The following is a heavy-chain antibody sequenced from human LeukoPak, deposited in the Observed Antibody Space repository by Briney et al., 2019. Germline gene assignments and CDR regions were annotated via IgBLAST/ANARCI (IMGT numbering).Heavy chain of an antibody. CDR1: GFTLSNYE. V-gene: IGHV3-48*03. CDR2: ISSSGRTI. Sequence: GGSLRLSCAASGFTLSNYEMNWVRQAPGKGLEWLSYISSSGRTIYYADSVKGRFTISRDNAKNSLSLQMNGLRVEDTALYYCAREEHYYDAFDMWGQGTMVTVSP. J-gene: IGHJ3*02. D-gene: IGHD3-10*01. CDR3: AREEHYYDAFDM.